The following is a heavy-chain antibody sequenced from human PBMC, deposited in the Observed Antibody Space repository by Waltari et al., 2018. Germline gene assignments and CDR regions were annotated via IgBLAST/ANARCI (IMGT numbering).Heavy chain of an antibody. D-gene: IGHD2-21*02. CDR3: ARPPFRGDYSFDY. CDR1: GFTFSSYW. Sequence: EVQLVESGGGLVQPGGSLRLSCAASGFTFSSYWMHWVRQAPGKGLVGVARINREGSSTSYADSVKGRFTISRDNAKNTLYLQMNSLRAEDTAVYYCARPPFRGDYSFDYWGQGTLVTVSS. CDR2: INREGSST. J-gene: IGHJ4*02. V-gene: IGHV3-74*01.